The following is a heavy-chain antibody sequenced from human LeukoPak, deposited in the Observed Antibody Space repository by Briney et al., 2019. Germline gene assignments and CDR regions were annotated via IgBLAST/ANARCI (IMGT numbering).Heavy chain of an antibody. CDR2: ISGSGGST. V-gene: IGHV3-23*01. CDR3: AKGVLGQQLVLIYYFDY. CDR1: GFTFSSYA. D-gene: IGHD6-13*01. Sequence: PGGSLRLSCAASGFTFSSYAMSWVRQAPGKGLEWVSAISGSGGSTYYADSVKGRFTISRDNSKNTLYLQMNSLRAEDTAVYYCAKGVLGQQLVLIYYFDYWGQGTLVTVSS. J-gene: IGHJ4*02.